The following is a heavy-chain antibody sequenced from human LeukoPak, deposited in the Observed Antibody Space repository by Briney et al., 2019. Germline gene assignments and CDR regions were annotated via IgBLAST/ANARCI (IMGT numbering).Heavy chain of an antibody. V-gene: IGHV4-34*01. CDR3: ARGLRRRSFGDY. Sequence: SETLSLTCAVYGGSFSGYYWSWIRQPPGKGLEWIGEIKHSGSTKYNPSLKSRVTISVDTSKNQFSLKLSSVTAADTAVYYCARGLRRRSFGDYWGQGTLVTVSS. J-gene: IGHJ4*02. CDR2: IKHSGST. D-gene: IGHD3-16*01. CDR1: GGSFSGYY.